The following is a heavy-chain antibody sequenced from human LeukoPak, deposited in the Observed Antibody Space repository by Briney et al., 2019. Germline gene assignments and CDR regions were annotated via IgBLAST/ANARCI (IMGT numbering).Heavy chain of an antibody. J-gene: IGHJ4*02. V-gene: IGHV3-15*07. CDR1: GSTFSNAW. Sequence: KSGGSLRLSCVASGSTFSNAWMNWVRQAPGKGLEWVGRIKGNADGRTTEYAAPVRGRFTMSRDDSKNTLYLQINSLKTEDTAVYYCTAGGPDSGSSVAYWGQGTLVTVSS. D-gene: IGHD3-22*01. CDR2: IKGNADGRTT. CDR3: TAGGPDSGSSVAY.